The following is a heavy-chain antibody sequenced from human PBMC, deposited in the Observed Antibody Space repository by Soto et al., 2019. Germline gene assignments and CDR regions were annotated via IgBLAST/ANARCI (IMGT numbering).Heavy chain of an antibody. Sequence: GGSLRLSCAASGFTFSSYSMNWVRQAPGKGLEWVSYISSSSSTIYYADSVKGRFTISRDNAKNSLYLQMNSLRDEDTAVYYCARDGAGGGRGELWFGELLYYFDYWGQGTLVTVSS. CDR3: ARDGAGGGRGELWFGELLYYFDY. J-gene: IGHJ4*02. D-gene: IGHD3-10*01. CDR1: GFTFSSYS. V-gene: IGHV3-48*02. CDR2: ISSSSSTI.